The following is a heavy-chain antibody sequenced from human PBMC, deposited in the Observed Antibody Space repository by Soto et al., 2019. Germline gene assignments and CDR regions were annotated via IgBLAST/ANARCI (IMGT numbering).Heavy chain of an antibody. CDR2: IYYSGST. D-gene: IGHD1-1*01. CDR1: GCSISSGGYS. Sequence: SETLSLTCAVSGCSISSGGYSWGWIRQPPGKGLEWIGYIYYSGSTYYNPSLKSRVTISVYLQMNSLKTEDTAVYYCVRTIQPGTTTYFDYWGQGTLVTVSS. V-gene: IGHV4-30-2*05. CDR3: TTTYFDY. J-gene: IGHJ4*02.